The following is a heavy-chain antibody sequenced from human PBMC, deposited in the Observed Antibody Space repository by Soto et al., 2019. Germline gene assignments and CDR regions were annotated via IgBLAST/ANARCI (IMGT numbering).Heavy chain of an antibody. CDR1: GYTFTSYG. CDR2: ISAYNGNT. D-gene: IGHD6-13*01. Sequence: ASVKVSCKASGYTFTSYGISWVRQAPGQGLEWMGWISAYNGNTNYAQKLQGRVTMTTDTSTSTAYMELRSLRSDDTAVYYCARVLIAAEKHNWFDPWGQGTLVTVS. V-gene: IGHV1-18*01. CDR3: ARVLIAAEKHNWFDP. J-gene: IGHJ5*02.